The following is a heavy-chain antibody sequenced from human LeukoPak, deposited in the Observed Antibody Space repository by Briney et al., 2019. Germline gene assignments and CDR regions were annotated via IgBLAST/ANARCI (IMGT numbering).Heavy chain of an antibody. CDR2: ISSSSSYI. J-gene: IGHJ6*03. Sequence: KPGGPLRLSCAASGFTFSSYSMNWVRQAPGKGLEWVSSISSSSSYIYYADSVKGRFTISRDNAKNSLYLQMNSLRAEDTAVYYCARVNRLGYYYYMDVWGKGTTVTVSS. D-gene: IGHD1-14*01. V-gene: IGHV3-21*01. CDR1: GFTFSSYS. CDR3: ARVNRLGYYYYMDV.